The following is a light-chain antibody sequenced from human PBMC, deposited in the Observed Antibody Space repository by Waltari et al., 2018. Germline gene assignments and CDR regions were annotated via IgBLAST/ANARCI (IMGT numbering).Light chain of an antibody. CDR3: QQYNSYSV. J-gene: IGKJ2*01. CDR2: AAS. V-gene: IGKV1-39*01. CDR1: QSISSY. Sequence: DIQMTQSPSSLSASVGDRVTITCRASQSISSYLNWYQQKPGKAPKLLIYAASSLQSGVPSRFSGSGSGTDFTLTISSLQPDDFATYYCQQYNSYSVFGQGTKLEIK.